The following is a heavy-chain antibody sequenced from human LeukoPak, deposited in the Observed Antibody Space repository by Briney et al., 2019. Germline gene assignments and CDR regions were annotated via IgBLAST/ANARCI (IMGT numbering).Heavy chain of an antibody. J-gene: IGHJ3*02. V-gene: IGHV4-38-2*02. CDR3: ARGYSSSLRRPPGGSHAFDI. CDR2: IYHSGST. Sequence: SETLSLTCTVSGYSISSAYYWGWIRQPPGKGLEGIGSIYHSGSTYYNPSLKSRVTISVDTSKNQFSLKLRSVTAADTAVYYCARGYSSSLRRPPGGSHAFDIWGQGTMVTVSS. D-gene: IGHD6-6*01. CDR1: GYSISSAYY.